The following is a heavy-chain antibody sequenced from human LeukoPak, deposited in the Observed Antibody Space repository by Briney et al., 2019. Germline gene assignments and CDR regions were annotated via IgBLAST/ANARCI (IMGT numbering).Heavy chain of an antibody. D-gene: IGHD6-13*01. CDR3: AKGLRGSSWTDYYFDY. J-gene: IGHJ4*02. CDR1: GFTFDDYA. Sequence: GRSLRLSCAASGFTFDDYAMHWVRQAPGKGLEWVSGISWNSGSIGYADSVKGRFTISRDNAKNSLYLQMNSLRAEDTALCYCAKGLRGSSWTDYYFDYWGQGTLVTVSS. CDR2: ISWNSGSI. V-gene: IGHV3-9*01.